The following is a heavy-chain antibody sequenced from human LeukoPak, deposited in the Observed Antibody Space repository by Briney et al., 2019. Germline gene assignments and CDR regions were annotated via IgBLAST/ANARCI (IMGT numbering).Heavy chain of an antibody. Sequence: KSSETLSLTCTVSGGSISNYYWSWIRQPPGKGLEWIGYFYTSGSTNYNPSLKSRVTISVDTSKNQFSLKLSSVTAADTAVYYCARGAYYFDYWGQGTLVTVSS. D-gene: IGHD4/OR15-4a*01. CDR2: FYTSGST. J-gene: IGHJ4*02. CDR1: GGSISNYY. CDR3: ARGAYYFDY. V-gene: IGHV4-4*09.